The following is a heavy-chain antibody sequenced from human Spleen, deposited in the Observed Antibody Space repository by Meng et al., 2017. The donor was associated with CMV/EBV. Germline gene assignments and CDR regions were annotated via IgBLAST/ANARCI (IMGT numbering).Heavy chain of an antibody. Sequence: GGSLRLSCAASGFTVSSNYMSWVRQAPGKGLEWVSIISPSGLTSYADSVKGRSTISRDDSKNTLYLQMNSLRTEDAATYYCAKSRVATIGDYFDNWGQGTLVTVSS. D-gene: IGHD5-12*01. CDR1: GFTVSSNY. CDR2: ISPSGLT. V-gene: IGHV3-53*01. CDR3: AKSRVATIGDYFDN. J-gene: IGHJ4*02.